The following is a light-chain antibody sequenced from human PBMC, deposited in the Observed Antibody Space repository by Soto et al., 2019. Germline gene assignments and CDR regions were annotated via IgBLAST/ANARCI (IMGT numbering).Light chain of an antibody. Sequence: QSVLTQPPSASRTPGQRVTISCSGSRSNIGSNTVNWYQQLPGTAPKLLIYSNNQRTSGVPDRFSGSKSGTSASLAISGLQSEDEADYYCAAWYAGFYVFCSGTKVTV. CDR1: RSNIGSNT. CDR2: SNN. V-gene: IGLV1-44*01. J-gene: IGLJ1*01. CDR3: AAWYAGFYV.